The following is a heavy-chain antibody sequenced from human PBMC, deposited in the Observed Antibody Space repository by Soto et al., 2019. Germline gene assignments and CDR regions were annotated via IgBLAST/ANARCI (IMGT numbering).Heavy chain of an antibody. V-gene: IGHV4-4*02. Sequence: PSETLSLTCAVSGGSISSSNWWSWVRQPPGKGLEWIGEIYHSGSTNYNPSLKSRVTISVDKSKNQFSLKLSSVTAADTAVYAPSVATNWFDPWGQGTLVTVSS. CDR3: SVATNWFDP. D-gene: IGHD2-15*01. J-gene: IGHJ5*02. CDR1: GGSISSSNW. CDR2: IYHSGST.